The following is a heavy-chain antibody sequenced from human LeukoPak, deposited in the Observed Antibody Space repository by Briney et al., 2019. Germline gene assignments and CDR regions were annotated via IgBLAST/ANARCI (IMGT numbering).Heavy chain of an antibody. CDR1: GGSISSFH. CDR2: IYYSGST. Sequence: SETLSLTCSVSGGSISSFHWSWIRQPPGKGLEWIGYIYYSGSTNYNPSLKSRVTISVDTSKNQFSLKLSSVTAADTAVYYCARKTTMTTDYWGQGTLVTVSS. V-gene: IGHV4-59*01. D-gene: IGHD4-17*01. CDR3: ARKTTMTTDY. J-gene: IGHJ4*02.